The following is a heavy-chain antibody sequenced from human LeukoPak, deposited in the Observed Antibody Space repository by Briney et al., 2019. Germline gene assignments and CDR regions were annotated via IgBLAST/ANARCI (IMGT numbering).Heavy chain of an antibody. J-gene: IGHJ6*03. CDR3: AKSGYCSGGSCYSSHYYYYYMDV. D-gene: IGHD2-15*01. CDR1: GFTFSSYA. Sequence: GGSLRLSCAASGFTFSSYAMSWVRQAPGKRLEWVSAISGSGGSTYYADSVKGRFTISRDNSKNTLYLQMNSLRAEDTAVYYCAKSGYCSGGSCYSSHYYYYYMDVWGKGTTVTVSS. CDR2: ISGSGGST. V-gene: IGHV3-23*01.